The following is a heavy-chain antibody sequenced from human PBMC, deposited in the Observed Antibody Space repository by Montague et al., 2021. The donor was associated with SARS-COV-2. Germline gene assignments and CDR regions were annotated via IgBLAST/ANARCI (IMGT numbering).Heavy chain of an antibody. CDR3: ARVRYYGSGTSLGMDV. CDR1: GGSFSGYC. Sequence: SETLSFTCAVYGGSFSGYCWSWIRQPPGKGLEWIGEINHSGSTNYNPSLKSRVTISVDTSKNQFSLKLSSVTAADTAVYYCARVRYYGSGTSLGMDVWGQGTTVTVSS. V-gene: IGHV4-34*01. D-gene: IGHD3-10*01. J-gene: IGHJ6*02. CDR2: INHSGST.